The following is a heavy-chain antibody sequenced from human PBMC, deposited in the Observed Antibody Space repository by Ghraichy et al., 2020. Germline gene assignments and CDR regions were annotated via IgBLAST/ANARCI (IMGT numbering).Heavy chain of an antibody. CDR2: IYPADSDT. V-gene: IGHV5-51*01. CDR3: ARGTVAAHYFDY. D-gene: IGHD6-19*01. J-gene: IGHJ4*02. Sequence: GESLNISCKGSGYSFSTYWIVWVRQMPGKGLEWMGSIYPADSDTRYSPSFQGLVTISADKSITTAYLQWSSLKASDTAMYYCARGTVAAHYFDYWGQGTLVTVSS. CDR1: GYSFSTYW.